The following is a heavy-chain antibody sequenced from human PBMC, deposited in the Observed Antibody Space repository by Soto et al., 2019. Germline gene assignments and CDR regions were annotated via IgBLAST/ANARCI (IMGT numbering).Heavy chain of an antibody. D-gene: IGHD4-17*01. Sequence: PGGSLRLSCAASGVTFSSYAMGGVRQATGKGLEWVSAISGSGGSTYYADSVKGRFTISRDNSKNTLYLQMNSLRAEDTAVYYCAKDRATVTTLWDAYWGQGTLVTVSS. J-gene: IGHJ4*02. CDR2: ISGSGGST. CDR1: GVTFSSYA. CDR3: AKDRATVTTLWDAY. V-gene: IGHV3-23*01.